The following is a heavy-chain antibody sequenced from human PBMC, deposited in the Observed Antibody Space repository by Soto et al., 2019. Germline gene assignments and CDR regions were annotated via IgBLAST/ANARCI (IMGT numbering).Heavy chain of an antibody. J-gene: IGHJ3*02. Sequence: GSVRRSCAGRVGKESRSRLSRDHQTQGMGLEWVSAISGSSNYIHYADSVKGRFTISRDNANNSLYLQMNSLRVEDTAVYFCARRKTHFGYCSTTTRCDAGDAFDIWGQGTMVTVSS. CDR3: ARRKTHFGYCSTTTRCDAGDAFDI. CDR2: ISGSSNYI. V-gene: IGHV3-21*01. CDR1: VGKESRSR. D-gene: IGHD2-2*03.